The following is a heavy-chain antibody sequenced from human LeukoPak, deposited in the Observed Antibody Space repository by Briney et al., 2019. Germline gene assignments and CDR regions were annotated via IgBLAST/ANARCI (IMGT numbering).Heavy chain of an antibody. J-gene: IGHJ4*02. Sequence: AGGSLRLSYAASGFTFDDYGISWVRQAPGKGLEWVSGINWNGGSTGYADSVKGRFTISRDNAKNSLYLQMNSLRAEDTALYYCARDLATADGVDYWGQGTLVTVSS. CDR1: GFTFDDYG. V-gene: IGHV3-20*03. CDR3: ARDLATADGVDY. D-gene: IGHD1-26*01. CDR2: INWNGGST.